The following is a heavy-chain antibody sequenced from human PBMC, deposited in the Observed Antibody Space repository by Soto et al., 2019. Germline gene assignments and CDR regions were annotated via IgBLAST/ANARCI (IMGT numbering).Heavy chain of an antibody. CDR2: IYYSGST. D-gene: IGHD6-19*01. J-gene: IGHJ4*02. CDR1: GGSISSSSYY. CDR3: ARQWLVPGEFDY. Sequence: GPGPGKSSETLSLTCTVSGGSISSSSYYWGWIRQPPGKGLEWIGSIYYSGSTYYNPSLKSRVTISVDTSKNQFSLKLSSVTAADTAVYYCARQWLVPGEFDYWGQGTLVTVSS. V-gene: IGHV4-39*01.